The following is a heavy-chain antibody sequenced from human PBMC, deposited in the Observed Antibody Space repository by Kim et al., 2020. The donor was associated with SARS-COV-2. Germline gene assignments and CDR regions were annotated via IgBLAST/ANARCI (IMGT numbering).Heavy chain of an antibody. V-gene: IGHV4-59*01. D-gene: IGHD3-10*01. J-gene: IGHJ3*02. CDR1: GGSISSYY. CDR2: IYYSGST. CDR3: ARENGGLLWFGEGSKNAFDI. Sequence: SETLSLTCTVSGGSISSYYWSWIRQPPGKGLEWIGYIYYSGSTNYNPSLKSRVTISVDTSKNQFSLKLSSVTAADTAVYYCARENGGLLWFGEGSKNAFDIWGQGTMVTVSS.